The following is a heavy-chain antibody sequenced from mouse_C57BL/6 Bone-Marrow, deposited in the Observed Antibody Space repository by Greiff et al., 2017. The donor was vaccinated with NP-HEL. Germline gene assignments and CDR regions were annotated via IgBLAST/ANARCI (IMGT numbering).Heavy chain of an antibody. V-gene: IGHV1-18*01. D-gene: IGHD2-3*01. J-gene: IGHJ1*03. Sequence: EVQLQQSGPELVKPGASVKIPCKASGYTFTDYNMDWVKQSHGKSLEWIGDINPNNGGTIYNQKFKGKATLPVDKSSSTAYLELRSLTSEDTAVYYCARSEGWLLRGYFDVWGTGTTVTVSA. CDR3: ARSEGWLLRGYFDV. CDR2: INPNNGGT. CDR1: GYTFTDYN.